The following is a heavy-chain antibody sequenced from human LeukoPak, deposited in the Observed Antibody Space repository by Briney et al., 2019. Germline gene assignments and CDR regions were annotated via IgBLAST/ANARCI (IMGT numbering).Heavy chain of an antibody. J-gene: IGHJ2*01. CDR1: GYTFTGYY. D-gene: IGHD3-3*01. CDR3: ARVYYDFWSAPRNLCFDL. Sequence: GASVKVSCKASGYTFTGYYMHWVRQAPGQGLEWMGWINPNSGGTNYAQKFQGRVTMTRDTSISTAYMELSRLRSDDTAVYYCARVYYDFWSAPRNLCFDLWGRGTLVTVSS. CDR2: INPNSGGT. V-gene: IGHV1-2*02.